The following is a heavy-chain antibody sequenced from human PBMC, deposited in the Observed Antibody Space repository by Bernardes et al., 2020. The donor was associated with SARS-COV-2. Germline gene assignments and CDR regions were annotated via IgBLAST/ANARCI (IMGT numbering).Heavy chain of an antibody. D-gene: IGHD6-19*01. J-gene: IGHJ6*02. CDR1: GFSFTDAW. V-gene: IGHV3-15*01. Sequence: GGSLRLSCRASGFSFTDAWMNWVRQAPGKGLEWVGRIKSNIDGGTTDYAAPVKGRFTISRDESKNMVYLQMNSLKTEDTAVYYCATSVATYYYGLDVWGLGTTVTVSS. CDR2: IKSNIDGGTT. CDR3: ATSVATYYYGLDV.